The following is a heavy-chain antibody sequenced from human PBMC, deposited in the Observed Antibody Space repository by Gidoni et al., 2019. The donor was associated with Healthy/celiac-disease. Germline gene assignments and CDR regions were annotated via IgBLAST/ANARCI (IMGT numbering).Heavy chain of an antibody. V-gene: IGHV4-39*07. D-gene: IGHD2-8*01. CDR2: IYYSGST. CDR1: GGSISSSSYY. Sequence: QLQLQESGPGLVKPSETLSLTCTVSGGSISSSSYYWGWIRQPPGKGLEWIGSIYYSGSTYYNPSLKSRVTISVDTSKNQFSLKLSSVTAADTAVYYCARVTNRVYAITFDYWGQGTLVTVSS. CDR3: ARVTNRVYAITFDY. J-gene: IGHJ4*02.